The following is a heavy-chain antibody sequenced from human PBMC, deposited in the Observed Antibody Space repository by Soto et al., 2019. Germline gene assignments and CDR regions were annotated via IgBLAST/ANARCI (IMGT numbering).Heavy chain of an antibody. Sequence: QVQLQESGPGLVKPSQTLSLTCTVSGGSISSGDYYWSWVRQHPGKGLEWIGYRSYSGSTYYNPSLTSRVTIVVDTSRNQFSLWLSAVTAADTAVYYCVREGGLAYCGGDCLYNWFDPWGQGTLVTVSS. CDR2: RSYSGST. J-gene: IGHJ5*02. CDR1: GGSISSGDYY. CDR3: VREGGLAYCGGDCLYNWFDP. V-gene: IGHV4-31*03. D-gene: IGHD2-21*02.